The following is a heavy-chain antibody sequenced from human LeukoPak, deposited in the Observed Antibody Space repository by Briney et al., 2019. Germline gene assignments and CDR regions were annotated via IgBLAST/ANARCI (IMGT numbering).Heavy chain of an antibody. CDR3: AREYISSAGRNVFDI. J-gene: IGHJ3*02. D-gene: IGHD6-13*01. Sequence: GGSLRLSCADSGFTFSDYSMSWIRQAPGKGLEWVSYISGSSIYTNYADSVKGRFTTSRDNAKRSLYLQMKSLRAEDTAVYYCAREYISSAGRNVFDIWGQGTMVTVSS. CDR1: GFTFSDYS. V-gene: IGHV3-11*05. CDR2: ISGSSIYT.